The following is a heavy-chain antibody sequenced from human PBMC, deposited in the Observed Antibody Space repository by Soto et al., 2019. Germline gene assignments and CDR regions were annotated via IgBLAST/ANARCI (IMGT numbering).Heavy chain of an antibody. V-gene: IGHV4-30-4*01. Sequence: PSETLSLTCTVSGGSISSSDYYWSWIRQPPGKGLEWIGYIYYSGSTSYNLSLKSRVTIAVDTSKHKFSLRLNSVTAADTAVYYCARPYCSSTSCYRAFDIWGHGTMVTVSS. CDR3: ARPYCSSTSCYRAFDI. CDR1: GGSISSSDYY. J-gene: IGHJ3*02. D-gene: IGHD2-2*01. CDR2: IYYSGST.